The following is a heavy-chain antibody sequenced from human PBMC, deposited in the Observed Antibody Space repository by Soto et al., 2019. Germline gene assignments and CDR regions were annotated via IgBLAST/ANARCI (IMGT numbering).Heavy chain of an antibody. CDR3: ARNTSQYSSGWYLGDY. D-gene: IGHD6-19*01. V-gene: IGHV1-69*13. J-gene: IGHJ4*02. CDR2: IIPIFGTA. Sequence: SVKVSCKASGGTFSSYAISWVRQAPGQGLEWMGGIIPIFGTANYAQKFQGRVTITADESTSTAYMELSSLRSEDTAVYYCARNTSQYSSGWYLGDYWGQGTLVTVSS. CDR1: GGTFSSYA.